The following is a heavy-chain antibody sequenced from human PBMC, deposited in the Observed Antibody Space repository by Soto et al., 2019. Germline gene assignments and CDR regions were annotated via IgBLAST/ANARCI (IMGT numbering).Heavy chain of an antibody. CDR2: ITVGSSHI. V-gene: IGHV3-21*01. CDR1: GFPFSAYN. CDR3: SRSPEVGVRGAY. J-gene: IGHJ4*02. D-gene: IGHD3-16*01. Sequence: GGSLRLSCTGSGFPFSAYNIYWVRQAPGKGLEWVSSITVGSSHIYQPNSMKGRFTISRDDAKNSVYLQIDSLRDEDTALYYCSRSPEVGVRGAYWGQGTLVTVSS.